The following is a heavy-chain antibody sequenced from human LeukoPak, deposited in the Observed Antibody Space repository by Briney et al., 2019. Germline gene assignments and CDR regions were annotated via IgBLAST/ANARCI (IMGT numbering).Heavy chain of an antibody. CDR3: AKGTTMIPEEGHAFDI. CDR2: ITGSGGST. D-gene: IGHD3-22*01. Sequence: GGSLRLSCAASGFTFSSYAMSWVRQAPGKWLEWVPAITGSGGSTYYADSVKGRFTISRDNSKNTLYLQMNSLRAEDTAVYYCAKGTTMIPEEGHAFDISGQGTMVTVSS. J-gene: IGHJ3*02. CDR1: GFTFSSYA. V-gene: IGHV3-23*01.